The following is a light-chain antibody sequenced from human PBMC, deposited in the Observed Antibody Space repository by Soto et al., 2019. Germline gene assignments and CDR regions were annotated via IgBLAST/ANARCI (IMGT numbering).Light chain of an antibody. CDR1: QNIYIY. Sequence: DIQMTQSPSSLSASVGDRVTITCRASQNIYIYLNWYQQKPGKAPKLLISAASSLESGVPSSFSGSGTGTDFTLNISSLHPEDFATYYCQQSSSPPITFGQGTRLDLK. CDR2: AAS. CDR3: QQSSSPPIT. J-gene: IGKJ5*01. V-gene: IGKV1-39*01.